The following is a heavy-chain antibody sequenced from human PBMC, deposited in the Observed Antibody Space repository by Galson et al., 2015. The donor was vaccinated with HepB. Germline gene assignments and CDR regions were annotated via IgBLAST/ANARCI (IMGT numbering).Heavy chain of an antibody. V-gene: IGHV3-23*01. CDR3: ATVFSIIAVPAAIQRTAFDL. CDR2: ITSGGGT. J-gene: IGHJ3*01. D-gene: IGHD2-2*01. Sequence: SLRLSCAASGFTFSGYAMTWVRQAPGKGLEWVSAITSGGGTYYADDVKGRFSISRDNSNNTLYLQVNGLRAEDTAVYFCATVFSIIAVPAAIQRTAFDLWGQGTMLFVSS. CDR1: GFTFSGYA.